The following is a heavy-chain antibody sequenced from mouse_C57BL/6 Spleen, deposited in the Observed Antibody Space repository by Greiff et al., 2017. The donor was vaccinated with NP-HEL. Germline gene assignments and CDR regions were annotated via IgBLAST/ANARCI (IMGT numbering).Heavy chain of an antibody. V-gene: IGHV1-69*01. D-gene: IGHD2-5*01. CDR1: GYTFTSYW. CDR2: IDPSDSYT. Sequence: QVQLQQPGAELVMPGASVKLSCKASGYTFTSYWMHWVKQRPGQGLEWIGEIDPSDSYTNYNQKFKGKSTLTVDKSSSTAYMQLSSLTSEDSADYYCARSSNIYAMDYWGQGTSVTVSS. CDR3: ARSSNIYAMDY. J-gene: IGHJ4*01.